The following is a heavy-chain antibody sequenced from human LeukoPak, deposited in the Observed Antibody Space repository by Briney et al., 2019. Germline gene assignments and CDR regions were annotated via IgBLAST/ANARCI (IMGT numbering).Heavy chain of an antibody. CDR1: GFTFSSYS. CDR3: ARVAGWYDAFDI. Sequence: GGSLRLSCAASGFTFSSYSMNWVRQAPGKGLEWVSSISSSSSYIYYADSVKGRFTISGDNAKNSLYPQMNSLRAEDTAVYYCARVAGWYDAFDIWGQGTMVTVSS. J-gene: IGHJ3*02. CDR2: ISSSSSYI. V-gene: IGHV3-21*01. D-gene: IGHD6-19*01.